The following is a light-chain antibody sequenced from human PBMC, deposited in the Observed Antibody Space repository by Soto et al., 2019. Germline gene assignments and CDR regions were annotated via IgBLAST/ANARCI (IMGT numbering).Light chain of an antibody. CDR1: QSVRSY. CDR3: QQCGT. Sequence: EIVLTQSPATLSLSPGERATLSCRASQSVRSYLGWYQQRPGQAPRLLIYDASNRATGIPARFSGSGSGTDFTLTISSLEPEDFAVYCCQQCGTFGQGTRLEIK. CDR2: DAS. V-gene: IGKV3-11*01. J-gene: IGKJ5*01.